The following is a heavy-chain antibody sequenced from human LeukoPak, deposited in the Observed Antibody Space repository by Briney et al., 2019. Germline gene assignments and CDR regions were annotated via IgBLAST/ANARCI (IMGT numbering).Heavy chain of an antibody. CDR1: GFTFSSYA. V-gene: IGHV3-23*01. CDR3: AKPHYDFWSGYWGGDY. Sequence: GGSLRLSCAASGFTFSSYAMSWVRQAPGKGLEWVSAISGSGGSTYYADSVKGRFTISRDNSKNTLYLQMNSLRAEDTAVYYCAKPHYDFWSGYWGGDYWGQGTLVTVSS. J-gene: IGHJ4*02. CDR2: ISGSGGST. D-gene: IGHD3-3*01.